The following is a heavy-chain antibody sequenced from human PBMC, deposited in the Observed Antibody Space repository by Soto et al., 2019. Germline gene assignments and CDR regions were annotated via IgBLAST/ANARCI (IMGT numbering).Heavy chain of an antibody. CDR1: GFTFSSYS. CDR3: ARGEYDFWSGYYPHWYFDL. D-gene: IGHD3-3*01. J-gene: IGHJ2*01. Sequence: GGSLRLSCAASGFTFSSYSMNWVRQAPGKGLEWVSYISSSSSTIYYADSVKGRFTISRDNAKNSLYLQMNSLRDEDTAVYYCARGEYDFWSGYYPHWYFDLWGRGTLVTVS. CDR2: ISSSSSTI. V-gene: IGHV3-48*02.